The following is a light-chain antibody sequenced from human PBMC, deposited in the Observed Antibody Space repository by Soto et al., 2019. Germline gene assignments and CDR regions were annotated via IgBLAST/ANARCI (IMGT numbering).Light chain of an antibody. V-gene: IGKV1-39*01. CDR3: QQSFSTPWT. CDR2: GAS. CDR1: QSISDY. J-gene: IGKJ1*01. Sequence: DIQMTQSPSSLSASVGDRVTITCRASQSISDYLKWYQQKPGKVPKPLIYGASSLQSGVPSRFSGSGSGTDVTLTISSLQPEDFATYFCQQSFSTPWTFGQGTKVEIK.